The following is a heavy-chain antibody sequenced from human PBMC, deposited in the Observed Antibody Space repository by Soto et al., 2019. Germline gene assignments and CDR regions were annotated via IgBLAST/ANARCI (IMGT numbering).Heavy chain of an antibody. CDR3: ARENYDYIWGSYRYTPNWFDP. CDR1: CAPIRSYY. V-gene: IGHV4-59*01. D-gene: IGHD3-16*02. J-gene: IGHJ5*02. Sequence: PLDPPTLTCTASCAPIRSYYWTWIRQPPEKGLEWIGYIYYSGSTNYNPSLKSRVTISVDTSKNQFSLKLSSVTAADTAVYYCARENYDYIWGSYRYTPNWFDPWGQGTLVTVSS. CDR2: IYYSGST.